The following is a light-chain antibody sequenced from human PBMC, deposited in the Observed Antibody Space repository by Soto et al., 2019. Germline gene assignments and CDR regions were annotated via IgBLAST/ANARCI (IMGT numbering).Light chain of an antibody. V-gene: IGKV3-11*01. CDR1: QSVSSY. J-gene: IGKJ5*01. CDR2: DAS. CDR3: QQRSSWIT. Sequence: EIVLTQSPATLSLSPGERATLSCRASQSVSSYLAWYQQKPGQAPRLLIYDASNRATGIPARFSGSGSGTDFTLTISSLEPEDFALYYCQQRSSWITFGQGTRLE.